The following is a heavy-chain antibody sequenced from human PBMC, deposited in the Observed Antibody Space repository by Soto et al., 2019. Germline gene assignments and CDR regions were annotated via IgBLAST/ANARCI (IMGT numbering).Heavy chain of an antibody. CDR3: ARDPNAIFYT. CDR2: IYGSGST. V-gene: IGHV4-31*03. D-gene: IGHD3-3*01. CDR1: GGSISGGGYY. J-gene: IGHJ5*02. Sequence: QVQLQESGPGLVKPSQTLSLTCTVSGGSISGGGYYWSWLRQHPGRGLEWIGFIYGSGSTYYNPSLQSRVTLSVDTSQNLFSLTLSSVTAADTAVYYCARDPNAIFYTWGQVTLVTVSS.